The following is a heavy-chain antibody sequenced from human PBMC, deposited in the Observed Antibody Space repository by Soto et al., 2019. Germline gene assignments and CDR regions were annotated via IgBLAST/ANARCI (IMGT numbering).Heavy chain of an antibody. CDR1: GYSFDTNW. CDR3: ARLQGDCSGGSCPYYYYYDMDV. D-gene: IGHD2-15*01. J-gene: IGHJ6*02. CDR2: ISPDDSDT. Sequence: GESLKISCKGSGYSFDTNWIGWVRQRPGKGLEWMGIISPDDSDTRYSPSFQGQVTISADKSISTAYLQWSSLKASDTAMYYCARLQGDCSGGSCPYYYYYDMDVWGQGTTVTVSS. V-gene: IGHV5-51*01.